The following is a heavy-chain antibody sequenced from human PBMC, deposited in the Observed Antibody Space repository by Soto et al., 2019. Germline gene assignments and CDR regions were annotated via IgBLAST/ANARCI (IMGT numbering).Heavy chain of an antibody. D-gene: IGHD2-21*01. Sequence: PGGSLRLSCATSGFVVSRNYIHWVRQAPGKGLEWVSVMYSDGKTYYAESVKGRFTISRDNSKSTVFLHMKSLRAEDTAVYYCARSPYCGTECNSGYLDFWGQGSLVTVSS. CDR3: ARSPYCGTECNSGYLDF. CDR1: GFVVSRNY. V-gene: IGHV3-53*01. CDR2: MYSDGKT. J-gene: IGHJ4*02.